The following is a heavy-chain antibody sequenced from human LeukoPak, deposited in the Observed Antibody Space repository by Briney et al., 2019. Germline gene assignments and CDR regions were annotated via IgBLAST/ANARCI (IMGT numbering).Heavy chain of an antibody. J-gene: IGHJ4*02. V-gene: IGHV3-48*03. D-gene: IGHD1-26*01. Sequence: GGSLRLSCAASGFTFSSYEMNWVRQAPGKGLEWVSYISSSGSTIYSADSVKGRFTISRDNAKNSLYLQMNSLRAEDTAVYYCARDPLMGATWIYFDYWGQGTLVTVSS. CDR1: GFTFSSYE. CDR3: ARDPLMGATWIYFDY. CDR2: ISSSGSTI.